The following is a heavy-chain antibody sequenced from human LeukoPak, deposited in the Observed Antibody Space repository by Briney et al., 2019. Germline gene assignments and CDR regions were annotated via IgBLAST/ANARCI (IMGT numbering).Heavy chain of an antibody. V-gene: IGHV3-53*01. Sequence: GGSLRLSCAASGFTFSSYAMSWVRQAPGKGLEWVSVIYSGGSTYNADSVKGRFTISRDNSKNTLYLQMNSLRAEDTAVYYCARGALGYSYGYIDYWGQGTLVTVSS. CDR2: IYSGGST. CDR1: GFTFSSYA. D-gene: IGHD5-18*01. CDR3: ARGALGYSYGYIDY. J-gene: IGHJ4*02.